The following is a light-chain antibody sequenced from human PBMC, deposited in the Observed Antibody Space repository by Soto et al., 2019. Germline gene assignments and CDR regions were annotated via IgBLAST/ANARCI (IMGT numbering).Light chain of an antibody. Sequence: QSVLTQPASVSGSPGQSITISCTGTSGDVGGYNYVSWYQQHPGKAPKLMIYDVSNRPSGVSNRFSGSKSGNTASLTISGLQAEDGADYYCSSYTSSSTLGVFGGGTQLTVL. CDR3: SSYTSSSTLGV. V-gene: IGLV2-14*01. CDR1: SGDVGGYNY. CDR2: DVS. J-gene: IGLJ2*01.